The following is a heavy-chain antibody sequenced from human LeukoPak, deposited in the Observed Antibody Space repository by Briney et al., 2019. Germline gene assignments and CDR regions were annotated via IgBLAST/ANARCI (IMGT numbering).Heavy chain of an antibody. Sequence: PSQTLSLTCAVSGGSISSGGYSWSRIRQPPGKGLEWIGYIYHSGSTYYNPSLKSRVTISVDRSKNQFSLKLSSVTAADTAVYYCARVGGGNGNGDSYYFDYWGQGTLVTVSS. CDR2: IYHSGST. CDR1: GGSISSGGYS. J-gene: IGHJ4*02. V-gene: IGHV4-30-2*01. CDR3: ARVGGGNGNGDSYYFDY. D-gene: IGHD1-26*01.